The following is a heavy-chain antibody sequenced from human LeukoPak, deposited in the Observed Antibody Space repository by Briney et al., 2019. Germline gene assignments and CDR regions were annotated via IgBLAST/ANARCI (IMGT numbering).Heavy chain of an antibody. V-gene: IGHV3-23*01. D-gene: IGHD3-3*01. CDR2: ISGSGGST. Sequence: PGGSLRLSCAASGFTFSSYAMSWVRQAPGKGLEWVSAISGSGGSTYYADSVKGRFTISRDNSKNTLYLQMNSLRAEDTAVYYCAKDAVMHYDFWSGYYFSSYYFDYWGQGTLVTVSS. CDR1: GFTFSSYA. J-gene: IGHJ4*02. CDR3: AKDAVMHYDFWSGYYFSSYYFDY.